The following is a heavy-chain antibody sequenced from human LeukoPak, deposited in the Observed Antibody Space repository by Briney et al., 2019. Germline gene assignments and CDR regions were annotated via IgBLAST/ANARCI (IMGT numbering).Heavy chain of an antibody. J-gene: IGHJ1*01. Sequence: SETLSLTCAVYGGSFSGYYWSWIRQPPGKGLEWIGEINHSGSTNYNPSLKSRVTISVDTSKNQFSLKLSSVTAADTAVYYCAREAVAGTSDYFQHWGQGTLVTVSS. CDR2: INHSGST. CDR1: GGSFSGYY. V-gene: IGHV4-34*01. D-gene: IGHD6-19*01. CDR3: AREAVAGTSDYFQH.